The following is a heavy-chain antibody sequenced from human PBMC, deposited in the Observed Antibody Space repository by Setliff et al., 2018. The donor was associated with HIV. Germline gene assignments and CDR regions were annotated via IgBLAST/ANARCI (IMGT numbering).Heavy chain of an antibody. CDR3: ARAPYVSGSFGWFDP. Sequence: PSETLSLTCTVSGGSISSSTYYWNWFRQSPGKGLEWIGYMSYTGINNYNPSLKSLVTISLDTSKNQFSLKLTSVTAADTALYYCARAPYVSGSFGWFDPWGQGTLVTVSS. CDR2: MSYTGIN. D-gene: IGHD3-10*01. V-gene: IGHV4-31*01. J-gene: IGHJ5*02. CDR1: GGSISSSTYY.